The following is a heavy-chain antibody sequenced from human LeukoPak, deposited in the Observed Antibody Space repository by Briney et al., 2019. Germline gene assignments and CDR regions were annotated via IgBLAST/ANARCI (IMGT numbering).Heavy chain of an antibody. Sequence: ASMKVSCKAFGYTFINYGVSWVRQAPGQGLEWMGWISADNGNTNYAQNLQGRVTMTTDTSTNTAYLELRTLTSDDTAVYYCARGAYCGGDCSSSDSFDIWGQGTMVSVSS. J-gene: IGHJ3*02. D-gene: IGHD2-21*02. V-gene: IGHV1-18*01. CDR2: ISADNGNT. CDR1: GYTFINYG. CDR3: ARGAYCGGDCSSSDSFDI.